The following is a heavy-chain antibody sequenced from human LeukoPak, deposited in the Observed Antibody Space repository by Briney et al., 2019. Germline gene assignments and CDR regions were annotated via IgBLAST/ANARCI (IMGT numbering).Heavy chain of an antibody. D-gene: IGHD3-22*01. CDR2: IIPIFGTA. CDR3: ARGAYDSSGYYYYYYYMDV. V-gene: IGHV1-69*05. CDR1: GGTFSSYA. J-gene: IGHJ6*03. Sequence: GASVKVSCKASGGTFSSYAISWVRQAPGQGLEWMGGIIPIFGTANYAQKFQGRVTITTDESTSTAYMELSSLRSEDTAVYYCARGAYDSSGYYYYYYYMDVWGKGTTVTVSS.